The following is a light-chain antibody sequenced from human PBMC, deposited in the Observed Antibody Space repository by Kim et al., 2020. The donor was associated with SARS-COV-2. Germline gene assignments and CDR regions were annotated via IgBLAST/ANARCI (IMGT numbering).Light chain of an antibody. V-gene: IGLV1-40*01. CDR3: QSYDSGLSGSV. CDR1: TSNIGAPYH. Sequence: RVPISCTGTTSNIGAPYHVHWYQQVTGTAPNLLIFGNHNRPSGVPDRFSGSKSGSSASLTITRLQAEDEADYYCQSYDSGLSGSVFGGGTKVTVL. J-gene: IGLJ3*02. CDR2: GNH.